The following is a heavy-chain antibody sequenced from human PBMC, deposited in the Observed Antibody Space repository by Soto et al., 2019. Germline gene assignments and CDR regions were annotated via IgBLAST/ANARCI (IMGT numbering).Heavy chain of an antibody. J-gene: IGHJ4*02. V-gene: IGHV1-69*13. Sequence: ASVKVSCKASGGTFSSYAISWVRQAPGQGLEWMGGIIPIFGTANYAQKFQGRVTITADESTSTAYMELSSLRSEDTAVYYCARDRLNSGSYYYDSSGYTATDYWGQGTLVTVSS. CDR2: IIPIFGTA. CDR1: GGTFSSYA. D-gene: IGHD3-22*01. CDR3: ARDRLNSGSYYYDSSGYTATDY.